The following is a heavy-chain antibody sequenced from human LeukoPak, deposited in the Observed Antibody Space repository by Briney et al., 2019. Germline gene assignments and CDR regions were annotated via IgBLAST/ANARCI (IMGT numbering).Heavy chain of an antibody. J-gene: IGHJ4*02. D-gene: IGHD2-21*01. Sequence: PGGSLRLSCAASGFTFSSYGMHWVRQAPGKGLGWVAVISYDGSNKYYADSVKGRFTISRDNSKNTLYLQMNSLRAEDTAVYYCAKDSGDQYYFDYWGQGTLVTVSS. CDR2: ISYDGSNK. CDR3: AKDSGDQYYFDY. CDR1: GFTFSSYG. V-gene: IGHV3-30*18.